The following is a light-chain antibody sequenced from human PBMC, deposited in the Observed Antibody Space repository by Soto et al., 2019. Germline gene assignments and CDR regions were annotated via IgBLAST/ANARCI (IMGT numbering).Light chain of an antibody. Sequence: QSVLIQPPSASGTPGQRVTISCSGSYSNIGTNDVNWYQQLPGSAPKLLVYRNKQRPSGVPDRFSGSRSGNSASLAIRGLQSEDEADSYCEVWDDSLNGRVFGGGTKVTVL. CDR1: YSNIGTND. CDR2: RNK. CDR3: EVWDDSLNGRV. V-gene: IGLV1-44*01. J-gene: IGLJ3*02.